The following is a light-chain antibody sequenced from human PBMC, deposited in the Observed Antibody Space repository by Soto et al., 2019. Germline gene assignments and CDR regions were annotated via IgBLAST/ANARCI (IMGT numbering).Light chain of an antibody. CDR1: SSDVGGYNY. J-gene: IGLJ2*01. CDR2: EVS. Sequence: QSALTQPPSASGSPGQSVTISCTGTSSDVGGYNYVSWYQQHPGKAPKLMIYEVSKRPSGVPDRFSGSKSGTSASLAITGLQAEDEAVYYCQSYDSSLNDVVFGGGTKLTVL. V-gene: IGLV2-8*01. CDR3: QSYDSSLNDVV.